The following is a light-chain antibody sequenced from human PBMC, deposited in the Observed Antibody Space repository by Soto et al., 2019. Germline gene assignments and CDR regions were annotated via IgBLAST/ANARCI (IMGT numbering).Light chain of an antibody. Sequence: EIVLTQSPGTLSLSPGDRATLSCRASQIVRGSQLSWYQQIPGQAPRLLIYGAASRATGIPDRFSGSGFGTDFPLIISRLEPEDFAVYYCQQYYNSPFTFGQGTRLEI. J-gene: IGKJ5*01. CDR1: QIVRGSQ. CDR2: GAA. CDR3: QQYYNSPFT. V-gene: IGKV3-20*01.